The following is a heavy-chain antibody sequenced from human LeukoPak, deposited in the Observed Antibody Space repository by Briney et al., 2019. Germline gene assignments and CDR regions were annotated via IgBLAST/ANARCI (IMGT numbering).Heavy chain of an antibody. CDR2: INPSGSST. Sequence: ASVKVSCKASAYTFTNYYIHWVRQAPGQGLEWMGIINPSGSSTTYAQKFQGRVTMTRDTSTSTVYMELSSLRSDDTAVYYCARSRGYGDYATYYYYGMDVWGQGTTVTVSS. CDR1: AYTFTNYY. D-gene: IGHD4-17*01. V-gene: IGHV1-46*01. J-gene: IGHJ6*02. CDR3: ARSRGYGDYATYYYYGMDV.